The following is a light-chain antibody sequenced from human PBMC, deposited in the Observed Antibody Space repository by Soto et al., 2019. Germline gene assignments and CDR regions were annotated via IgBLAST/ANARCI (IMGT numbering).Light chain of an antibody. CDR1: QSVDNGF. V-gene: IGKV3-20*01. CDR2: GAS. J-gene: IGKJ1*01. CDR3: QQYARSPLT. Sequence: EIVLTQSPGTLSLSPGERATLSCRASQSVDNGFLAWYQQKAGQAPRLLIYGASSRTTDIPDRFSGSGSGTDFTPTLSRLEPEDFAVYYCQQYARSPLTFGQGTKVEVK.